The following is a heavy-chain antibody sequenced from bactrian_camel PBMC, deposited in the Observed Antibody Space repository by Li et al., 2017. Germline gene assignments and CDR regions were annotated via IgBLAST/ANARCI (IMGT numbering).Heavy chain of an antibody. CDR1: DYSVTAYC. V-gene: IGHV3S9*01. J-gene: IGHJ4*01. CDR2: VDGDGTV. D-gene: IGHD1*01. Sequence: HVQLVESGGGSAQTGESLRLSCTTSDYSVTAYCMAWFRQFPGKEREGIAAVDGDGTVIYADSVKGRFTISQDATKDTVHLQMTRLRPEDTAMYYCAVYSPAFRGPGNYVCASGFHPGRNKDWGQGTQVTVS. CDR3: AVYSPAFRGPGNYVCASGFHPGRNKD.